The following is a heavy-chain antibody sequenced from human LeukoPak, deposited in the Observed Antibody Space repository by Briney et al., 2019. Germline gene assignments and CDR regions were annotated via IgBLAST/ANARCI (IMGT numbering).Heavy chain of an antibody. Sequence: SETLSLTCTVSGGSISSSSYYWGWIRQPPGKGLEWIGSIYYSGSTYYNPSLKSRVTISVDTSKNQFSLKLSSVTAADTAVYYCASAPTIAAAGTGFDYWGQGTLVTVSS. CDR3: ASAPTIAAAGTGFDY. CDR2: IYYSGST. J-gene: IGHJ4*02. CDR1: GGSISSSSYY. D-gene: IGHD6-13*01. V-gene: IGHV4-39*01.